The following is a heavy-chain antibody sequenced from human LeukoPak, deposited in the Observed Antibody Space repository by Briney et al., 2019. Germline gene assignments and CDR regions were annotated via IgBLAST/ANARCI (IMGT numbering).Heavy chain of an antibody. CDR1: GGSISSYY. D-gene: IGHD6-13*01. CDR2: IYYSGST. V-gene: IGHV4-59*08. J-gene: IGHJ4*02. CDR3: ARHQRAGYSSSWYGY. Sequence: SETLSLTCTVSGGSISSYYWSWIRQPPGKGLEWIGYIYYSGSTNYNPSLKSRVTISVDTSKNQFSLKLSSVTAADTAVYYCARHQRAGYSSSWYGYWGQGTLVTVSS.